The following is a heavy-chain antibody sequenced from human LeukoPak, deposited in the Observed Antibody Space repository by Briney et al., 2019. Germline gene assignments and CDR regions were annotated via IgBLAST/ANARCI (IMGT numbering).Heavy chain of an antibody. CDR1: GFNFDDYA. D-gene: IGHD3-22*01. CDR2: ISGDGDTT. J-gene: IGHJ4*02. CDR3: AKGGHYDSRDAMDY. Sequence: GGSLRLSCAASGFNFDDYAMHWVRQAPGKGLEWVSLISGDGDTTYYADSVKGRFTISRDNSKNSLSLQMSSLRTEDTALYYCAKGGHYDSRDAMDYWGRGTLVTVSS. V-gene: IGHV3-43*02.